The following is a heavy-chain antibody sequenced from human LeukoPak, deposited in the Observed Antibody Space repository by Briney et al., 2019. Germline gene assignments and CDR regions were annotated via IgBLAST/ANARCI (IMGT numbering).Heavy chain of an antibody. Sequence: GGSLRLSCAASGFTFSTYWMHWVRQAPGKGLVWVSHIKSDGSSTSYADSVKGRFTISRDNAKNTLYLQMNSLRDEDTAVYYCVLGSPFDYWGQGTLVTVSS. CDR3: VLGSPFDY. V-gene: IGHV3-74*01. CDR1: GFTFSTYW. D-gene: IGHD3-10*01. J-gene: IGHJ4*02. CDR2: IKSDGSST.